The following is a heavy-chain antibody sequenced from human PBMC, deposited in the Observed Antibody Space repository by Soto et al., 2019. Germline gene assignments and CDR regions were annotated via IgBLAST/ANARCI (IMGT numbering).Heavy chain of an antibody. V-gene: IGHV4-34*02. CDR2: INHSGNT. CDR3: ARDRQYYHFWSGNQNKGPCGMDV. Sequence: QVQLQQWGAGLLKPSETLSLTCAVYGGSFSGYFWTWIRQAPGKGLGWIGEINHSGNTNYNSSLKSRVTISVDTSKNQFSLILSSVTAADTAVYYCARDRQYYHFWSGNQNKGPCGMDVWGQGTTVTVSS. CDR1: GGSFSGYF. D-gene: IGHD3-3*02. J-gene: IGHJ6*02.